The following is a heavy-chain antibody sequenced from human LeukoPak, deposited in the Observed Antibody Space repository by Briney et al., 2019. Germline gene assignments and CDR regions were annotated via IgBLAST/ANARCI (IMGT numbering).Heavy chain of an antibody. Sequence: SETLSLTCTVSNGSISSYYWSWIRQPAGKGLEWIGRIYTSGSTNYNPSLKSRVTMSVDTSKNQFSLKLSSVTAADTAVYYCARVVAAQGYYYYYMDVWGKGTTVTVSS. CDR2: IYTSGST. V-gene: IGHV4-4*07. D-gene: IGHD6-13*01. CDR3: ARVVAAQGYYYYYMDV. CDR1: NGSISSYY. J-gene: IGHJ6*03.